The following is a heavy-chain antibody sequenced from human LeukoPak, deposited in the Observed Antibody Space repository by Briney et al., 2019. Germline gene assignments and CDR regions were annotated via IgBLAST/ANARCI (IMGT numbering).Heavy chain of an antibody. CDR3: AAGSGYSGYDDRPYGMDV. J-gene: IGHJ6*02. CDR1: GFTVSSNY. CDR2: IYSGGST. V-gene: IGHV3-66*01. Sequence: GGSLRLSCAASGFTVSSNYMSWVRQAPGKGLEWVSVIYSGGSTYYADSVKGRFTISRDNSKNTLYLQTNSLRAEDTAVYYCAAGSGYSGYDDRPYGMDVWGQGTTVTVSS. D-gene: IGHD5-12*01.